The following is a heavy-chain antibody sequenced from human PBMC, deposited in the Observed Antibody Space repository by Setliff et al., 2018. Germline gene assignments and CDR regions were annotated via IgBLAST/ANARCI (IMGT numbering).Heavy chain of an antibody. J-gene: IGHJ4*02. V-gene: IGHV3-21*01. CDR1: GFNFNTYT. Sequence: GESLKISCAASGFNFNTYTMSWVRQAPGKGLEWVSAISGAGNYINYIDSVKGRFTVSRDNAKNSLFLQMDSLRAEDTAVYYCASGVPREYYDSSGSSMLDYWGQGTLVTVSS. CDR2: ISGAGNYI. CDR3: ASGVPREYYDSSGSSMLDY. D-gene: IGHD3-22*01.